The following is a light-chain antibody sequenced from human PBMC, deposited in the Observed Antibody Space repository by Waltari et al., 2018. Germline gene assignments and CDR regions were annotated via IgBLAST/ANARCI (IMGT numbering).Light chain of an antibody. CDR2: EVS. J-gene: IGLJ2*01. CDR1: SSDVGGYNY. V-gene: IGLV2-8*01. CDR3: SSYAGSNNLI. Sequence: QSALTQPPSASGSPGQSVTISCTGTSSDVGGYNYVSWYQRHPGKAPNLMIYEVSKPPAGLPVRFSGSKSGNPASLTVSGLQAEDEADYYGSSYAGSNNLIFGGGTKLTVL.